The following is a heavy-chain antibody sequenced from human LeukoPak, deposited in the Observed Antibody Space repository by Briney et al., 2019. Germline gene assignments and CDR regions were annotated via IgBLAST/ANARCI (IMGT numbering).Heavy chain of an antibody. J-gene: IGHJ4*02. Sequence: SGGSLRLSCTASGFTFGDYAMSWFRQAPGKGLEWVGFIRSKSYGGTTEYAASVKGRFTISTDDSKSIAYLQMNSLKTEDTAVYYCTRAWYSGSYLFDYWGQGTLVTASS. CDR3: TRAWYSGSYLFDY. V-gene: IGHV3-49*03. CDR1: GFTFGDYA. CDR2: IRSKSYGGTT. D-gene: IGHD1-26*01.